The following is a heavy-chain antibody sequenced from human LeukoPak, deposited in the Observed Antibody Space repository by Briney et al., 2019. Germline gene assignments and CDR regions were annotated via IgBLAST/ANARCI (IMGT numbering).Heavy chain of an antibody. D-gene: IGHD3-10*01. CDR2: ISGSGGST. J-gene: IGHJ4*02. Sequence: GGSLRLSCAASGFTFSSYAMSWVRQAPGKGLEWVSAISGSGGSTHYADSVKGRFTISRDNSKNTLYLQMNSLRAEDTAVYYCAKDPAGSGTHDRYFDYWGQGTLVTVSS. CDR1: GFTFSSYA. V-gene: IGHV3-23*01. CDR3: AKDPAGSGTHDRYFDY.